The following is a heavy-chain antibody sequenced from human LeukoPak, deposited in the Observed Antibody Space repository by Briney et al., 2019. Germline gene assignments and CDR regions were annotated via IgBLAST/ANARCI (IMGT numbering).Heavy chain of an antibody. V-gene: IGHV3-33*06. CDR1: GFTFSSYG. CDR3: AKAISAFDI. D-gene: IGHD3-3*02. Sequence: PGGSLRLSCAASGFTFSSYGMHWVRQAPGKGLEWAAVIWYDGSNKYYADSVKGRFTISRDNSKNTLYLQMNSLRAEDTAVYYCAKAISAFDIWGQGTMVTVSS. CDR2: IWYDGSNK. J-gene: IGHJ3*02.